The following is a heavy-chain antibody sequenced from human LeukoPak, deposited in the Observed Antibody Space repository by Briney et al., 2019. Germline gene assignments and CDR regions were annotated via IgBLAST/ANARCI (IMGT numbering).Heavy chain of an antibody. CDR2: MYYSGRT. V-gene: IGHV4-59*01. Sequence: PSETLSLTCTGSGGSISSYYWSWIRQPPGKGLEWIGYMYYSGRTNYNPSLKSRVTISVDTSKNQFSLKLSSVTAADTAVYYCARTFSESYYYYGMDVWGQGTTVTVSS. D-gene: IGHD1-26*01. CDR3: ARTFSESYYYYGMDV. J-gene: IGHJ6*02. CDR1: GGSISSYY.